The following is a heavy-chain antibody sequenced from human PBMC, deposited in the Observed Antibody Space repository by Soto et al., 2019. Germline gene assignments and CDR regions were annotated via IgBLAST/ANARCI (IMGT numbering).Heavy chain of an antibody. Sequence: SETLSLTCAVYGGSFSGYYWSWIRQPPGKGLEWIGEINHSGSTNYNPSLKSRVTISVDTSKNQFSLKLSSVTAADTAVYYCARVPIYTPSYYYYGMDVWGQGTTVTVSS. CDR1: GGSFSGYY. V-gene: IGHV4-34*01. J-gene: IGHJ6*02. CDR2: INHSGST. D-gene: IGHD4-4*01. CDR3: ARVPIYTPSYYYYGMDV.